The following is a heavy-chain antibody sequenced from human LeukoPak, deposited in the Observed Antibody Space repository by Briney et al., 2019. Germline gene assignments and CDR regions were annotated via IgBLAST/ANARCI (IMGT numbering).Heavy chain of an antibody. CDR1: GYTFTGYY. D-gene: IGHD2-21*01. V-gene: IGHV1-46*01. J-gene: IGHJ4*02. CDR3: ARDVESTYYFDY. CDR2: INPSGGST. Sequence: ASVKVSCKASGYTFTGYYMHWVRQAPGQGLEWMGIINPSGGSTSYAQKFQGRVTMTRDTSTSTVYMELSSLRSEDTAVYYCARDVESTYYFDYWGQGTLVTVSS.